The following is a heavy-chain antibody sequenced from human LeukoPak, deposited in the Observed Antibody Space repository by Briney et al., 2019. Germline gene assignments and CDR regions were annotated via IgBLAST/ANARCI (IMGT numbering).Heavy chain of an antibody. CDR2: ISSSSSYI. CDR1: GFTFSSYS. CDR3: ARGDPYYYDSSGYRSWDY. V-gene: IGHV3-21*01. Sequence: GGSLRLSCAASGFTFSSYSMNWVREAPGKGLEWVSSISSSSSYIYYADSVKGRFTISRDNAKNSLYLQMNSLRAEDTAVYYCARGDPYYYDSSGYRSWDYWGQGTLVTVSS. D-gene: IGHD3-22*01. J-gene: IGHJ4*02.